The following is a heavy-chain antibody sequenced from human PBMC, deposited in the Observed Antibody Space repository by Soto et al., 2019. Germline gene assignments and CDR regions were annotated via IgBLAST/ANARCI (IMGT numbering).Heavy chain of an antibody. CDR2: INPNRGGT. V-gene: IGHV1-2*04. CDR3: ARAGSSWYEEGWFDP. J-gene: IGHJ5*02. D-gene: IGHD6-13*01. Sequence: ASVKVSCKASGYTFTGYYMHWVRQAPGQGLEWMGWINPNRGGTNYAQKFQGWVTMTRDTSISPAYMELSRLRSDDTAVYYCARAGSSWYEEGWFDPWGQGTLVTVSS. CDR1: GYTFTGYY.